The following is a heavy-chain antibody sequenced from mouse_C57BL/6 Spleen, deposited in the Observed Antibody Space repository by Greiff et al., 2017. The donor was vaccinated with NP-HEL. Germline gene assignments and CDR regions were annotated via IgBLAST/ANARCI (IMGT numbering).Heavy chain of an antibody. Sequence: EVQLQQSGPELVKPGASVKIPCKASGYTFTDYNMDWVKQSHGKSLEWIGDINPNNGGTIYNQKFKGKATLTVDKSSSTAYMELRSLTSEDTAVYYWARWAAQASWFAYWGQGTLVTVSA. J-gene: IGHJ3*01. V-gene: IGHV1-18*01. CDR3: ARWAAQASWFAY. D-gene: IGHD3-2*02. CDR2: INPNNGGT. CDR1: GYTFTDYN.